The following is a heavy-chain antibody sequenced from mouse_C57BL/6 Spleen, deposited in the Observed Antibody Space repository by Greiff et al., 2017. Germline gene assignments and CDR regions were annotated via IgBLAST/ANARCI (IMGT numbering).Heavy chain of an antibody. CDR3: ARGGSRGDYAMDY. Sequence: ESGPGLVKPSQSLSLSCSVTGYSITSGYYWNWIRQFPGNKLEWMGYISYDGSNNYNQSLKNRISITRDTSKNQFFLKLNSVTTEDTATYYCARGGSRGDYAMDYWGQGTSVTVSS. CDR2: ISYDGSN. CDR1: GYSITSGYY. D-gene: IGHD1-1*01. J-gene: IGHJ4*01. V-gene: IGHV3-6*01.